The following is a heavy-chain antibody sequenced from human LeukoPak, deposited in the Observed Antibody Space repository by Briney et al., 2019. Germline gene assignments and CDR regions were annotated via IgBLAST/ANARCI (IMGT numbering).Heavy chain of an antibody. CDR2: INRSGRT. D-gene: IGHD2-2*03. CDR1: GFTFSTYD. CDR3: AKGGYFAFET. J-gene: IGHJ3*02. V-gene: IGHV3-23*01. Sequence: GGSLRLSCAASGFTFSTYDMQWVRQAPGKGLEWVSGINRSGRTYYTDSVKGRFTISRDNSKNTLYLQMNSLRAEDTAVYYCAKGGYFAFETWGQGTLVAVSS.